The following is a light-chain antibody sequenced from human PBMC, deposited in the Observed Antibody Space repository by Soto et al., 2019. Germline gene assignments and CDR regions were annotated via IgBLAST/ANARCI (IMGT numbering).Light chain of an antibody. CDR3: QQYGSSPS. CDR2: GAS. CDR1: QSVSSSY. Sequence: EIVLTQSPGTLSLSPGERATLSCRASQSVSSSYLAWYQQKPGQAPRLLIYGASTRATGIPARFSGSGSGTEFTLTISRLDPEDFAVYYCQQYGSSPSFGQGTKVDIK. V-gene: IGKV3-20*01. J-gene: IGKJ1*01.